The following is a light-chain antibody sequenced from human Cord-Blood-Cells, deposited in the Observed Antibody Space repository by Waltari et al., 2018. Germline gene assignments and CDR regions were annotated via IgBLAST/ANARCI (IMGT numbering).Light chain of an antibody. Sequence: EIVMTQSPATLSVSPGARATLSCRASQSVSRNLAVYQQKPGQAPRLLIYGASTRATGIPARFSGSGSGTEFTLTISSLQSEDFAVYYCQQYNNWPRTFGQGTKLEIK. V-gene: IGKV3-15*01. J-gene: IGKJ2*01. CDR1: QSVSRN. CDR3: QQYNNWPRT. CDR2: GAS.